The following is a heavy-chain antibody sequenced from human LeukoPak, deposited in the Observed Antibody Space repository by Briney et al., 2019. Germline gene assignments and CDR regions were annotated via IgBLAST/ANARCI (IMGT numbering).Heavy chain of an antibody. D-gene: IGHD1-1*01. CDR3: AIAQSWDELFDS. CDR2: ISINTDT. V-gene: IGHV3-53*01. CDR1: GIAVTGNY. J-gene: IGHJ4*02. Sequence: TGGSLRLSCAASGIAVTGNYMSWVRQPPGKGLEWVAFISINTDTFYADSVRGRFTISRDSSKNTLFLQMNSLGDEDSAVYYCAIAQSWDELFDSWGQGTLVTVSS.